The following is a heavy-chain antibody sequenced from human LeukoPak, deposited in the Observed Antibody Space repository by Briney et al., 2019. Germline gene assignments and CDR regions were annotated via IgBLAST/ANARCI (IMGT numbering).Heavy chain of an antibody. V-gene: IGHV1-2*02. D-gene: IGHD6-13*01. J-gene: IGHJ5*02. CDR1: GYTFSGYY. CDR3: ARGYSSSWVWFDP. CDR2: INPNSGGT. Sequence: GASVKVSCKASGYTFSGYYMHWVRQAPGQGLEWMGWINPNSGGTNYAQKFQGRVTMTRDTSISTAYMELSRLKSDDTAVYYCARGYSSSWVWFDPWGQGTLVTVSS.